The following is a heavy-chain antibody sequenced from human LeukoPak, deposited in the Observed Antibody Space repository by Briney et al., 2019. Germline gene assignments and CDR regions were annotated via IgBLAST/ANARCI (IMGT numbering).Heavy chain of an antibody. Sequence: SETLSLTCTVSGGFISSYYWSWIRQPPGKGLEWIGYIYYSGSTNYNPSLKSRVTISVDTSKNQFSLKLSSVTAADTAVYYCARDVGEYCSSTNCYASHYWGQGTLVTVSS. V-gene: IGHV4-59*01. CDR3: ARDVGEYCSSTNCYASHY. CDR2: IYYSGST. CDR1: GGFISSYY. J-gene: IGHJ4*02. D-gene: IGHD2-2*01.